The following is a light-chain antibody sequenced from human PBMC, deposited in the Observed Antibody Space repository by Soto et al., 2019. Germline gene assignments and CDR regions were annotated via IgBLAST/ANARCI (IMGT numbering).Light chain of an antibody. CDR3: SSYTSSTLVV. Sequence: QSALTQPASVSGSPGQSITISCTGTSSDVGGYNYVSWYQQHPAKAPKLMIYDVRNRPSGVSNRFSGSKSGNTASLTISGLQAEDEADYYCSSYTSSTLVVFGGGTKLTVL. V-gene: IGLV2-14*01. CDR1: SSDVGGYNY. J-gene: IGLJ2*01. CDR2: DVR.